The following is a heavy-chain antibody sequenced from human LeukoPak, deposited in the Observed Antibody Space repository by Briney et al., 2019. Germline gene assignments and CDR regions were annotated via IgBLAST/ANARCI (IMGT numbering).Heavy chain of an antibody. CDR2: ITAYNDNT. V-gene: IGHV1-18*01. CDR1: TYTFTSYG. J-gene: IGHJ4*02. D-gene: IGHD3-10*01. Sequence: ASVKVSCKASTYTFTSYGISWVRQAPGHGLEWMGWITAYNDNTNYAQKLQGRVTMTTDTSTSTAYMELRSLRSDDTAVYYCARALLWFGEPSHIDYWGQGTLVTASS. CDR3: ARALLWFGEPSHIDY.